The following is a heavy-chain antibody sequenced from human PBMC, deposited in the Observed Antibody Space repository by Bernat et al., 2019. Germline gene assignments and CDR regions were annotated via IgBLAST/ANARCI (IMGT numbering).Heavy chain of an antibody. CDR3: ARVGVVVSGTVYFDY. V-gene: IGHV2-70*04. CDR1: GFSLSTSGMR. CDR2: VDWDDDK. J-gene: IGHJ4*02. D-gene: IGHD6-19*01. Sequence: QVTLKESGPALVKPTQTLTLTCTFSGFSLSTSGMRVSWIRQPPGKALEWLARVDWDDDKFYSTSLRTRLTISKDTSKNQVVLTMNNMDPVDTATYYCARVGVVVSGTVYFDYWGQGALVTVSS.